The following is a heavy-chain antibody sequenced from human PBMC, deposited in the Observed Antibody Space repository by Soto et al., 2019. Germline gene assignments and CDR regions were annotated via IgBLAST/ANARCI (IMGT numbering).Heavy chain of an antibody. Sequence: SETLSLTCTVSGGSISSGDYYWSWIRQPPGKGLEWIGYIYYSGSTYYNPSLKSRVTISVDTSKNQFSLKLSSVTAADTAVYYCARDCISTSCGYYYSIDVWGQGTTVTVSS. CDR2: IYYSGST. V-gene: IGHV4-30-4*01. CDR3: ARDCISTSCGYYYSIDV. CDR1: GGSISSGDYY. D-gene: IGHD2-2*01. J-gene: IGHJ6*02.